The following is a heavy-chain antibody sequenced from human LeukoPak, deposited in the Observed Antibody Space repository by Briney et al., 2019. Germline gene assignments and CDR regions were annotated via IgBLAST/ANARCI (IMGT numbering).Heavy chain of an antibody. J-gene: IGHJ4*02. Sequence: PGGPLRLSCAASGITFNSHWMSWVRQAPGKGLEWVANIKQDGSEKYYVDSVKGRFTISRDNAKNSLYLQMNSLRAEDTAVYYCAREMEWGTLIFDYWGQGTLVTVSS. V-gene: IGHV3-7*01. D-gene: IGHD1-14*01. CDR1: GITFNSHW. CDR2: IKQDGSEK. CDR3: AREMEWGTLIFDY.